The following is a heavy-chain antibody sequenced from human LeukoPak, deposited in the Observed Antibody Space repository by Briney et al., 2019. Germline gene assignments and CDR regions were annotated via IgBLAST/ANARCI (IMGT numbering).Heavy chain of an antibody. Sequence: GGXLRLSCAASGFTFSSYWMQWVRQARGKGLVGVSRINSDGSSTSYADSVKGRFTISRYNAKNTLYLQMNSLRAEDTAVYYCARDPLLVASFDYWGQGTLVTVSS. CDR3: ARDPLLVASFDY. V-gene: IGHV3-74*01. CDR1: GFTFSSYW. J-gene: IGHJ4*02. CDR2: INSDGSST. D-gene: IGHD6-6*01.